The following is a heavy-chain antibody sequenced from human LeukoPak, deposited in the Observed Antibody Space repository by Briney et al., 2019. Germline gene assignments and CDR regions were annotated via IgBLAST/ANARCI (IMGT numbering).Heavy chain of an antibody. CDR1: GYTFTGYY. CDR2: INPNSGDT. D-gene: IGHD1-26*01. CDR3: ARDQRIGGYGSDY. J-gene: IGHJ4*02. Sequence: GASVKVSCKASGYTFTGYYIHWVRQAPGQGLEWVGWINPNSGDTNYAQKFQGRVTMTRGTSMSTAYMALSELRSDDTAVFFCARDQRIGGYGSDYWGQGTLVTVSS. V-gene: IGHV1-2*02.